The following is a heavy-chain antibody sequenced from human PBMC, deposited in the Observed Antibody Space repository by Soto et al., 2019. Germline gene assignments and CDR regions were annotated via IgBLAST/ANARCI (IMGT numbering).Heavy chain of an antibody. Sequence: QITLKESGPTLVKPTQTLTLTCTFSGFSLSTSGVGVGWIRQPPGKALEWLGIIYWDDDKRYSPSLKRRLTITKDTSKNQLVLTMTNMDPVDTATYYCAHLPWKQLWPRAPVVYWGQGTPVTGSS. CDR1: GFSLSTSGVG. V-gene: IGHV2-5*02. J-gene: IGHJ4*02. CDR2: IYWDDDK. CDR3: AHLPWKQLWPRAPVVY. D-gene: IGHD5-18*01.